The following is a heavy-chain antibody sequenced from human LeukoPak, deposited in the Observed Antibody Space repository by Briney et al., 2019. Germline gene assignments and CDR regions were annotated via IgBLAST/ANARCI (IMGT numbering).Heavy chain of an antibody. V-gene: IGHV4-59*01. D-gene: IGHD3-3*01. CDR2: IYYSGST. Sequence: SETLSLTCTVSGGSISSYYWSWIRQPPGKGLEWIGYIYYSGSTSYNPSLKSRVTISVDTSKNQFSLKLSSVTAADTAGYYCARDSVTIFAFDPWGQGTLVTVSS. CDR1: GGSISSYY. CDR3: ARDSVTIFAFDP. J-gene: IGHJ5*02.